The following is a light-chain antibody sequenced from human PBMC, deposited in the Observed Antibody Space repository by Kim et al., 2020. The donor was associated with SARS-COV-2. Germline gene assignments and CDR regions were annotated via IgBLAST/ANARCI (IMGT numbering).Light chain of an antibody. CDR3: QQSYITPFT. J-gene: IGKJ3*01. V-gene: IGKV1-39*01. CDR2: AAS. CDR1: QSISSH. Sequence: ASVGDRVTITCRTSQSISSHLNWYHQKPGRAPKLLIYAASTLQGGVTSRFSGSGSETDFTLTISSLQPEDFGTYFCQQSYITPFTFGPGTKVDIK.